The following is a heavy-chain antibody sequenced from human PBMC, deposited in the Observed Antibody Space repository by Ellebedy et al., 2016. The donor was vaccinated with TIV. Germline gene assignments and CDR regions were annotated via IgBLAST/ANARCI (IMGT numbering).Heavy chain of an antibody. CDR1: GYSFVTYW. J-gene: IGHJ6*02. CDR3: ARPSTRGMDV. CDR2: IYPGDSDT. V-gene: IGHV5-51*01. D-gene: IGHD5-24*01. Sequence: GESLKISCKGSGYSFVTYWIGWVRQMPGKGLDWMGIIYPGDSDTRYSPSFQGQVTISADKSISTAYLQWSSLKAPDTAMYYCARPSTRGMDVWGQGTTVTVSS.